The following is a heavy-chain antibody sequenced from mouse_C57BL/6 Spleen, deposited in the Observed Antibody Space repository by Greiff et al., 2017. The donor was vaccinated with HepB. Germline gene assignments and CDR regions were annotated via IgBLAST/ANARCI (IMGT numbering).Heavy chain of an antibody. V-gene: IGHV1-53*01. D-gene: IGHD2-14*01. J-gene: IGHJ2*01. CDR2: INPSNGGT. CDR1: GYTFTSYW. CDR3: ASGDRVYSPVDY. Sequence: VQLQQPGTELVKPGASVKLSCKASGYTFTSYWMHWVKQRPGQGLEWIGNINPSNGGTNYNEKFKSKATLTVDKSSSTAYMQLSSLTSADSAVYYCASGDRVYSPVDYWGQGTTLTVSS.